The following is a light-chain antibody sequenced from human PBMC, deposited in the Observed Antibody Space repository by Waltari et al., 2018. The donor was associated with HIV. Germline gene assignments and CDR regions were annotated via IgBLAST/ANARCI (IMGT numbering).Light chain of an antibody. Sequence: QSVLTQPPSASGNPGQRVTISCYGSSSNIGNNAVSWYQQFPGTAPKLLIYSNNQRPSGVPDRFSGSKSGTSASLAISGLQSEDEANYYCETLDDNLNGPVFGGGTKLTVL. J-gene: IGLJ2*01. V-gene: IGLV1-44*01. CDR3: ETLDDNLNGPV. CDR2: SNN. CDR1: SSNIGNNA.